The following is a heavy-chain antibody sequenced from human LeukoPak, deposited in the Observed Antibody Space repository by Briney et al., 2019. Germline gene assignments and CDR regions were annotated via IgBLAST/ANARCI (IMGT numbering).Heavy chain of an antibody. Sequence: AXXXVXXKVSGYXXTELXXHXVRQAPGKGLEWMXGFDPEDGETIYAQKFQGRVTMTEDTSTDTAYMELSSLRSEDTAVYYCAPRRYYYDSSGYSYFDYWGQGTLVTVSS. CDR2: FDPEDGET. V-gene: IGHV1-24*01. D-gene: IGHD3-22*01. CDR3: APRRYYYDSSGYSYFDY. J-gene: IGHJ4*02. CDR1: GYXXTELX.